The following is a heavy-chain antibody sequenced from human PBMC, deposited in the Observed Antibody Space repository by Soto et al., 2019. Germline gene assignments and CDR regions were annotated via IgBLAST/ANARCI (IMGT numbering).Heavy chain of an antibody. Sequence: PGGSLRLSCAASGFTFSSYGMHWVRQAPGKGLEWVAVISYDGSNKYYADSVKGRFTISRDNSKNTLYLQMNSLRAEDTAVYYCAKDLSVPRIAVAGPTDYWGQGTLVTVSS. CDR3: AKDLSVPRIAVAGPTDY. CDR2: ISYDGSNK. V-gene: IGHV3-30*18. CDR1: GFTFSSYG. D-gene: IGHD6-19*01. J-gene: IGHJ4*02.